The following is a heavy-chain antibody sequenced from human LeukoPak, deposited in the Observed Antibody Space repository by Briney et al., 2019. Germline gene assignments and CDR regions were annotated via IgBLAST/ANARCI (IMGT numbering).Heavy chain of an antibody. J-gene: IGHJ1*01. V-gene: IGHV3-21*01. D-gene: IGHD4-17*01. CDR3: ARENSYDYGDYILAEYFQH. CDR2: ISSSSSYI. Sequence: GGSPRLSCAASGFTFSSYSMNWVRQAPGKGLEWVSSISSSSSYIYYADSVKGRFTISRDNAKNSLYLQMNSLRAEDTAVYYCARENSYDYGDYILAEYFQHWGQGTLVTVSS. CDR1: GFTFSSYS.